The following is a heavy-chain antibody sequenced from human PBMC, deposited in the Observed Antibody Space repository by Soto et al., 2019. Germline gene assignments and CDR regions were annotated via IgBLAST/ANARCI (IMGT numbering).Heavy chain of an antibody. CDR2: IYYSGST. CDR1: GGSISSSSYY. Sequence: PSETLSLTCTVSGGSISSSSYYWGWIRQPPGKGLEWIGSIYYSGSTYYNPSLKSRVTISVDTPKNQFSLKLSSVTAADTAVYYCARGGVDYYDSSGYYFSPYYFDYWGQGTLVTVSS. V-gene: IGHV4-39*01. J-gene: IGHJ4*02. CDR3: ARGGVDYYDSSGYYFSPYYFDY. D-gene: IGHD3-22*01.